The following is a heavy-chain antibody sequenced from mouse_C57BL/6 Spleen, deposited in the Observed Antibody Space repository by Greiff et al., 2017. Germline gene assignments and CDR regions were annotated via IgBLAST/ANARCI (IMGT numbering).Heavy chain of an antibody. D-gene: IGHD6-1*01. CDR1: GFSLTSYG. CDR2: IWSGGST. V-gene: IGHV2-2*01. J-gene: IGHJ1*03. CDR3: ARKTPSSYWYFDV. Sequence: VQLQQSGPGLVQPSQSLSITCTVSGFSLTSYGVHWVRQSPGKGLEWLGVIWSGGSTDYNAAFISRLSISKDNSKSQVFFKMNSLQADDTAIYYCARKTPSSYWYFDVWGTGTTVTVSS.